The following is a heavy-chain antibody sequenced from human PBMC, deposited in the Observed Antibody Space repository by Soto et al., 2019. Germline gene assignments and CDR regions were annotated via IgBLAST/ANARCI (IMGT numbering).Heavy chain of an antibody. D-gene: IGHD2-21*02. Sequence: EVQLVESGGGLVQPGGSLRLSCAASGLTFSNFRMHGVRQAPGKGLVWVALISNDGRSTNHADSVKGRFTISRDNAKSTLYLQLNSLRAEDTAVYYCARDTAGLSYWGQGTLVTVSS. J-gene: IGHJ4*02. CDR3: ARDTAGLSY. CDR1: GLTFSNFR. CDR2: ISNDGRST. V-gene: IGHV3-74*01.